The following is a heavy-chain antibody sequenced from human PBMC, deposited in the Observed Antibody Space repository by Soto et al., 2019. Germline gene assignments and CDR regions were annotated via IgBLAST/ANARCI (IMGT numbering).Heavy chain of an antibody. CDR3: ARESPNGYSSDC. CDR2: VYHTGST. V-gene: IGHV4-4*02. J-gene: IGHJ4*02. Sequence: SETLSLTCVVSSASISSGKWWSWVRQPPGKGLECIGEVYHTGSTNYNPSLKSRVTISVDKSNNQFSLKLSSVTAADTAVYYCARESPNGYSSDCWGQGTLVTVSS. D-gene: IGHD6-13*01. CDR1: SASISSGKW.